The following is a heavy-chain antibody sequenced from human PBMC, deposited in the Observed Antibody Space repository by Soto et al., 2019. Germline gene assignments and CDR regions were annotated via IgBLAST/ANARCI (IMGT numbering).Heavy chain of an antibody. CDR3: ARAPLLGYCSGGSCSYLDS. Sequence: GASVKVSCKASGYTFSSFGFSWVRQAPGQGLEWMGWISGYSGDTNYVPRLQGRVTMTTDTSTDTAYMELRSLSSDDTAVYYCARAPLLGYCSGGSCSYLDSWGQGTLVTVSS. J-gene: IGHJ4*02. CDR2: ISGYSGDT. V-gene: IGHV1-18*01. D-gene: IGHD2-15*01. CDR1: GYTFSSFG.